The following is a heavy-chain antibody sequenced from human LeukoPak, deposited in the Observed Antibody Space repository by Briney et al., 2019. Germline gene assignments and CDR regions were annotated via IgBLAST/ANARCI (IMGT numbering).Heavy chain of an antibody. CDR1: GFTFDDYT. Sequence: HPGGSLRLSCAASGFTFDDYTMHWVRQAPGKGLEWVSLISWDGGSTYYADSVKGRFTISRDNSKNSLYLQMNSLRTEDTALYYCAKDIRQLGFLEDYYYGMDVWGQGTTVTVSS. CDR3: AKDIRQLGFLEDYYYGMDV. D-gene: IGHD6-13*01. J-gene: IGHJ6*02. V-gene: IGHV3-43*01. CDR2: ISWDGGST.